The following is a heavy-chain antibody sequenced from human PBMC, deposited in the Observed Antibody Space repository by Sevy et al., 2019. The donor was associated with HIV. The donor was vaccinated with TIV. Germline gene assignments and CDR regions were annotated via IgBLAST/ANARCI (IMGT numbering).Heavy chain of an antibody. CDR2: IHYSGST. J-gene: IGHJ4*02. V-gene: IGHV4-31*03. CDR3: ARGRSAVATYYTWSTVAGYYFDY. D-gene: IGHD6-19*01. Sequence: LSLTCTVSGDSISSGANYWGWIRQHPVKGLEWIGYIHYSGSTYDNPSLKSRITMSVDTSKNQFSLKLRSVTAADTAEYYCARGRSAVATYYTWSTVAGYYFDYWGQGTLVTVSS. CDR1: GDSISSGANY.